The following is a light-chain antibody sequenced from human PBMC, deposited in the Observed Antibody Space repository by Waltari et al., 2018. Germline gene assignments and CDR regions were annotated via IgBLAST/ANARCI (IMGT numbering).Light chain of an antibody. V-gene: IGLV1-44*01. CDR2: NDN. CDR3: AVWDDSLGGV. Sequence: QSILTQPPSVSGTPGQRVTISCSGSNSNIGGTSVNWYQQLPGTPPKLIIYNDNQGPSGVPDRFSASKSGTSATLAITGLQSEDEADYYCAVWDDSLGGVFGGGTKLTVL. CDR1: NSNIGGTS. J-gene: IGLJ3*02.